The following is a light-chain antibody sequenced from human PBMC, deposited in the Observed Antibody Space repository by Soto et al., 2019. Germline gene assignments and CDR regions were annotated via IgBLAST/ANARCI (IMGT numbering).Light chain of an antibody. V-gene: IGKV3-20*01. CDR2: GAS. CDR3: QQYGSSALT. J-gene: IGKJ4*01. CDR1: ENVRTF. Sequence: PGERATLSCRASENVRTFVDWYQQKPGQAPRLLIYGASNRATGIPARFSGSGSGTDFTLTISRLEPEDFAVYFCQQYGSSALTFGGGTKVDIK.